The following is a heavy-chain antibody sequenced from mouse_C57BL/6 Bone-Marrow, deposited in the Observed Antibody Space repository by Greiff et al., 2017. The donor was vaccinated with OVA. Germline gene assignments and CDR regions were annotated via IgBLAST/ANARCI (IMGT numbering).Heavy chain of an antibody. CDR1: GYTFTSYW. Sequence: QVQLQQPGAELVKPGASVKMSCKASGYTFTSYWITWVKQRPGQGLEWLGDIYPGSGSTNYNEKFKSKATLTVDTSSSTAYMQLSSLTSEDSAVYYCARYNWDVWYFDVWGTGTTVTVSS. CDR2: IYPGSGST. V-gene: IGHV1-55*01. CDR3: ARYNWDVWYFDV. J-gene: IGHJ1*03. D-gene: IGHD4-1*01.